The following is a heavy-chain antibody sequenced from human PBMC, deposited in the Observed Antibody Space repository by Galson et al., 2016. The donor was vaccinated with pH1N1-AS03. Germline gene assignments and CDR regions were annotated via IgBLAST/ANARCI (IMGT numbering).Heavy chain of an antibody. V-gene: IGHV1-18*01. CDR2: ISAHSGHA. CDR1: GYTFSNYA. J-gene: IGHJ4*02. CDR3: ARDRTTVAETLLYDD. Sequence: SVKVSCKASGYTFSNYAFSWLRQTPGQGLEWMGWISAHSGHASYAQAFQGSVSMTIDASTTTTYMALRRLTTDDTAVYFCARDRTTVAETLLYDDWGQGPLVTVSS. D-gene: IGHD4-23*01.